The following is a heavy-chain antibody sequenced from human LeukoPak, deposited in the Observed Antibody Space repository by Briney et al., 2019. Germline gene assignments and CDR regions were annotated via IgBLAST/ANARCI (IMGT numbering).Heavy chain of an antibody. V-gene: IGHV1-69*04. CDR3: ARVGGGPFDAFDI. Sequence: SVKVSCKASGGTFSNYAISWVRQAPGQGLEWMGRIIPILGIANYAQKFQGRVTITADKSTSTAYMELSSLRSEDTAVYYCARVGGGPFDAFDIWGQGTMVTVSS. J-gene: IGHJ3*02. D-gene: IGHD3-16*01. CDR1: GGTFSNYA. CDR2: IIPILGIA.